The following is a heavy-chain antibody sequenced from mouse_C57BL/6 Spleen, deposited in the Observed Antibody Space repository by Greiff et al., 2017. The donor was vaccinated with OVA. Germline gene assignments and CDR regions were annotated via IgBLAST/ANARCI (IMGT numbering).Heavy chain of an antibody. D-gene: IGHD2-1*01. CDR1: GFTFSDYY. CDR2: INYDGSST. J-gene: IGHJ4*01. Sequence: EVKLMESEGGLVQPGSSMKLSCTASGFTFSDYYMAWVRQVPEKGLEWVANINYDGSSTYYLDSLKSRFIISRDNAKNILYLQMSSLKSEDTATYYCARGGNSWAMDYWGQGTSVTVSS. V-gene: IGHV5-16*01. CDR3: ARGGNSWAMDY.